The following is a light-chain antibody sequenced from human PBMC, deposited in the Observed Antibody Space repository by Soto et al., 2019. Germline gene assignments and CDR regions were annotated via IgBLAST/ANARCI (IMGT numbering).Light chain of an antibody. CDR2: DVS. J-gene: IGLJ2*01. V-gene: IGLV2-14*01. CDR1: SSDVGSYNY. CDR3: SSDTTSSTHVV. Sequence: QSVLTQPASVSGSPGQSITISCTGTSSDVGSYNYVSWYQQYPGKAPKLMIYDVSNRPSGVSYRFSGSKSGNTASLTISGLQAEDAADYYCSSDTTSSTHVVFGGGTKVTVL.